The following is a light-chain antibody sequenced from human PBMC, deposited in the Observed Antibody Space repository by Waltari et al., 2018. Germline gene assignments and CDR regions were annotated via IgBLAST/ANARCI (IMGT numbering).Light chain of an antibody. J-gene: IGKJ4*01. V-gene: IGKV4-1*01. CDR3: QQYYSTPLT. Sequence: DIVMTQSPDSLAVSLGERANINCTSSQSVLYSSKHKNYFAWYQQKPGQPPKLLIYWASTRESGVPDRFIGSGSGTDFTLTISSLQAEDVAVYYCQQYYSTPLTFGGGTKVEIK. CDR1: QSVLYSSKHKNY. CDR2: WAS.